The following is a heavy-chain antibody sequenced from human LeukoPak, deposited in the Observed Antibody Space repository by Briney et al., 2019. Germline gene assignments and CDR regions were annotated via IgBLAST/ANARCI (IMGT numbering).Heavy chain of an antibody. J-gene: IGHJ4*02. CDR1: GGSISSYY. Sequence: PSETPSLTCTVSGGSISSYYWSWIRQPPGKGLEWIGYIYYSGSTNYNPSLKSRVTISVDTSKNQFSLKLSSVTAADTAVYYCAARGAAAGKSDYWGQGTLVTVSS. D-gene: IGHD6-13*01. CDR3: AARGAAAGKSDY. CDR2: IYYSGST. V-gene: IGHV4-59*01.